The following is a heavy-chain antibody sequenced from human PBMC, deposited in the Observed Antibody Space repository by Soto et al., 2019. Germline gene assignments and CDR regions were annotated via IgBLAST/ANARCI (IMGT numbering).Heavy chain of an antibody. Sequence: QVQLVQSGAEVKKPGSSVKVSCKAPGGTFSSYPITGGRQPPGQGLGWLGGIIPISGTANYAQKFQGRVTITADESTSTAYMELSSLRSEDTAVYYCARSQGSSTSLEIYYYYYYGMDVWGQGTTVTVSS. V-gene: IGHV1-69*01. D-gene: IGHD2-2*01. CDR3: ARSQGSSTSLEIYYYYYYGMDV. CDR2: IIPISGTA. J-gene: IGHJ6*02. CDR1: GGTFSSYP.